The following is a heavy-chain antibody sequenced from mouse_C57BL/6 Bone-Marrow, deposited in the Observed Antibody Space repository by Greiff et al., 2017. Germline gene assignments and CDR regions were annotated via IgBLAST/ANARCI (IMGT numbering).Heavy chain of an antibody. J-gene: IGHJ2*01. D-gene: IGHD1-1*01. V-gene: IGHV1-55*01. Sequence: VQLQQPGAELVKPGASVKMSCKASGYTFTSYWITWVKQRPGQGLEWIGDIYPGSGSTNYNEKFKSKATLTVDTSSSTAYMQLSSLTSEDSAVYYCARTTTVVATNYFDYWGQGTTLTVSS. CDR3: ARTTTVVATNYFDY. CDR1: GYTFTSYW. CDR2: IYPGSGST.